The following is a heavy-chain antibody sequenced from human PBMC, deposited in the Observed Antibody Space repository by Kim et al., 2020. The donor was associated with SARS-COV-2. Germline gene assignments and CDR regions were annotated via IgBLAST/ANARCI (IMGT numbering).Heavy chain of an antibody. D-gene: IGHD3-10*01. CDR2: ISWNSGSI. J-gene: IGHJ1*01. CDR3: AKATIMVRGVIYTVLDG. CDR1: GFTFDDYA. V-gene: IGHV3-9*01. Sequence: GGSLRLSCAASGFTFDDYAMHWVRQAPGKGLEWVSGISWNSGSIGYADSVKGRFTISRDNAKNPLYLQMNSLRAEDTALYYCAKATIMVRGVIYTVLDGWGQGTLVTVSS.